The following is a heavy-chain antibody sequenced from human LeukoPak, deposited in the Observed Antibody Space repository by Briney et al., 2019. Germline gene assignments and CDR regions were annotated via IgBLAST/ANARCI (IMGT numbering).Heavy chain of an antibody. V-gene: IGHV4-4*02. D-gene: IGHD5-12*01. CDR1: GGSLSSSNW. CDR2: IYHSGST. J-gene: IGHJ5*02. Sequence: PSETLSLTCAVSGGSLSSSNWWSWVRQPPGKGLEWIGEIYHSGSTNYNPSLKSRVTISVDKSKNQFSLKLSSVTAADTAVYYCARERGYSGYDPNWFDPWGQGTLVTVSS. CDR3: ARERGYSGYDPNWFDP.